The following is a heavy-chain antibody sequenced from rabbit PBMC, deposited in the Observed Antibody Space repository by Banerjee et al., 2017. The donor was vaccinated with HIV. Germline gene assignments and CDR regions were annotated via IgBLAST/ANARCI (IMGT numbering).Heavy chain of an antibody. CDR3: AKGTGSSYYHADYGMDL. CDR2: IYAGKGST. Sequence: QLKETGGGLVQPGGSLTLSCKASGFDFSSYYMSWVRQAPGKGLEWIGIIYAGKGSTDYASWVNGRFTISSDNAQNTVDLQMNSLTAADTATYFCAKGTGSSYYHADYGMDLWGPGTLVTVS. CDR1: GFDFSSYY. D-gene: IGHD8-1*01. V-gene: IGHV1S7*01. J-gene: IGHJ6*01.